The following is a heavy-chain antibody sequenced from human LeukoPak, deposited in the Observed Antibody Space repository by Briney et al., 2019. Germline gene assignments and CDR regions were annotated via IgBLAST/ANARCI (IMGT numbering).Heavy chain of an antibody. CDR1: GFTFDHYA. CDR3: AKDRSVYYYDSSGWPVDY. CDR2: ISGDGGST. V-gene: IGHV3-43*02. Sequence: PGGSLRLSCAASGFTFDHYAMHWVRQAPGKGLEWGSLISGDGGSTYYADSVKGRFTISRDNSKNSLYLQMNSLRTEDTALYYCAKDRSVYYYDSSGWPVDYWGQGTLVTVSS. J-gene: IGHJ4*02. D-gene: IGHD3-22*01.